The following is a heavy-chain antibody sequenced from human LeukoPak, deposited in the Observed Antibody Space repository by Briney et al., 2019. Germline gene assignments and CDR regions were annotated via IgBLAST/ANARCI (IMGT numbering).Heavy chain of an antibody. Sequence: GGSLRLSCAASGFTFSSYALSWVRQAPGKGLEWVSAISGSGVSTYYADSVKGRFTISRDKSKNTLYLQMNSLRAEDAALYYCAKEGYSYGSHWFDPWGQGTLVTVSS. CDR3: AKEGYSYGSHWFDP. V-gene: IGHV3-23*01. D-gene: IGHD5-18*01. CDR1: GFTFSSYA. J-gene: IGHJ5*02. CDR2: ISGSGVST.